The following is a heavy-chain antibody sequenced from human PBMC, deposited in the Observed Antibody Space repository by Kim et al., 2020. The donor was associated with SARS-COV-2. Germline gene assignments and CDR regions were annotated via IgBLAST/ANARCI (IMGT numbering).Heavy chain of an antibody. J-gene: IGHJ5*02. CDR3: ARDGDAYGDFVS. D-gene: IGHD4-17*01. CDR2: T. Sequence: TQYAQKFQGRVNMTADTSTTTAYMELRNLKSDDTAVYYCARDGDAYGDFVSWGQGTLITVSS. V-gene: IGHV1-18*01.